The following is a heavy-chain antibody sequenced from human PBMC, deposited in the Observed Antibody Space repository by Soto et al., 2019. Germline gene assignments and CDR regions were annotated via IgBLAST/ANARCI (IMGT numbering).Heavy chain of an antibody. CDR3: AKGSSGWYERFDY. CDR1: GFTFRSYW. Sequence: PGGSLRLSCAASGFTFRSYWMSWVRQAPGKGLEWVAVISYDGSNKYYADSVKGRFTISRDNSKNTLYLQMNSLRAEDTAVYYCAKGSSGWYERFDYWGQGTLVTVSS. J-gene: IGHJ4*02. D-gene: IGHD6-19*01. V-gene: IGHV3-30*18. CDR2: ISYDGSNK.